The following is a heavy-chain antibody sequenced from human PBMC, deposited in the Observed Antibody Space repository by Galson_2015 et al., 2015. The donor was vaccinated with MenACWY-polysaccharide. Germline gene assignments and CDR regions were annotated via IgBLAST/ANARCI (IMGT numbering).Heavy chain of an antibody. CDR2: ISYDGSNK. CDR3: AKGGSVELGLVVVVPAAISIDP. J-gene: IGHJ5*02. V-gene: IGHV3-30*18. Sequence: SLRLSCAASGFTFSSYGMHWVRQAPGKGLEWVAVISYDGSNKYYADSVKGRFTISRDNSKNTLYLQMNSLRAEDTAVYYCAKGGSVELGLVVVVPAAISIDPWGQGTLVTVSS. D-gene: IGHD2-2*01. CDR1: GFTFSSYG.